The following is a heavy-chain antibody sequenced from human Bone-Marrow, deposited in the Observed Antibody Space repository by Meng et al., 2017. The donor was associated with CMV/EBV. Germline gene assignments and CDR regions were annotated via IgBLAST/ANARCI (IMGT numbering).Heavy chain of an antibody. D-gene: IGHD1-26*01. Sequence: GGSLKISCAASGFTFSSYWMHWVRQAPGKGLVWVSRINSDGSSTSYADSVKGRFTISRDNAKNTLYLQMNSLRAEDTAVYYCARTYSGSYRFDYWGQGTLVTVSS. V-gene: IGHV3-74*01. CDR1: GFTFSSYW. J-gene: IGHJ4*02. CDR2: INSDGSST. CDR3: ARTYSGSYRFDY.